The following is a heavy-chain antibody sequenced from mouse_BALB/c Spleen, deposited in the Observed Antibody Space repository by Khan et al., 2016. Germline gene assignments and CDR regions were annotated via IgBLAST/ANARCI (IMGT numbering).Heavy chain of an antibody. D-gene: IGHD2-14*01. Sequence: EVKLEESGGGLVKPGGSLKLSCAASGFTFSSYTMSWVRQTPEKRLEWVATISSGGSYTYYPDSVKGRFTISRDNAKNTLYLQMSSLKSEDTAMYYCTRYYRYDETMDYWGQGTSVTVSS. CDR3: TRYYRYDETMDY. J-gene: IGHJ4*01. CDR1: GFTFSSYT. V-gene: IGHV5-6-4*01. CDR2: ISSGGSYT.